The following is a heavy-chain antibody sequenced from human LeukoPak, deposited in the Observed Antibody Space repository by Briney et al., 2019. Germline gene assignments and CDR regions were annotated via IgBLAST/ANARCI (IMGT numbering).Heavy chain of an antibody. D-gene: IGHD3-22*01. CDR3: ARDLHYYDSSGHNWFDP. J-gene: IGHJ5*01. CDR2: IYSSGST. V-gene: IGHV4-4*07. CDR1: GGSISSYS. Sequence: SETLSLTCTVSGGSISSYSWSWIRQPAGKGLEWIGHIYSSGSTNYNPSLKSRVTMSVDTSKNQFSLKLRSVTAADTAVYYCARDLHYYDSSGHNWFDPWGQGTLVTASS.